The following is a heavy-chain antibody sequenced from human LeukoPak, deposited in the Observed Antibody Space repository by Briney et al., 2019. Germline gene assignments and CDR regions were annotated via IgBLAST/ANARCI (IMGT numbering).Heavy chain of an antibody. V-gene: IGHV4-30-2*01. CDR3: ARDRGYYGSGSKGAFDI. J-gene: IGHJ3*02. CDR1: GGSISSGGYY. D-gene: IGHD3-10*01. CDR2: IYHSGST. Sequence: SETLSLTCTVSGGSISSGGYYWSWIRQPPGKGLEWIGYIYHSGSTNYNPSLKSRVTISVDKSKNQFSLKPSSVTAADTAVYYCARDRGYYGSGSKGAFDIWGQGTMVTVSS.